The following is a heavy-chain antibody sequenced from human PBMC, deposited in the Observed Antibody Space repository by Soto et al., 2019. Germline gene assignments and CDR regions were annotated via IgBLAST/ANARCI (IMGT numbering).Heavy chain of an antibody. CDR2: IDPSDSDT. CDR3: ARHIGYFDWLPHQNYGMDV. V-gene: IGHV5-51*01. D-gene: IGHD3-9*01. Sequence: PGESMKVSCQGAGYSFTSYVISWVRQMPGKGLEWMGMIDPSDSDTSYSPSFQGQVTISADKSISTAYLQWSSLKASDTAMYYCARHIGYFDWLPHQNYGMDVWGQGTTVTVSS. J-gene: IGHJ6*02. CDR1: GYSFTSYV.